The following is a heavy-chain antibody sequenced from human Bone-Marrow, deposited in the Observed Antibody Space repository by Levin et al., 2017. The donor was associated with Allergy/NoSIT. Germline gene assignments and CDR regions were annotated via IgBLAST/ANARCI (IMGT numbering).Heavy chain of an antibody. CDR3: ARDGFLSGNMDH. CDR1: GFTFSRYN. J-gene: IGHJ4*02. CDR2: ISSSSSTI. V-gene: IGHV3-48*01. D-gene: IGHD3-10*01. Sequence: PGGSLRLSCAASGFTFSRYNMDWVRQAPGKGLEWISYISSSSSTIYYADSVKGRFTISRDNGKSALFLQMDSLRAEDTAVYYCARDGFLSGNMDHWGQGTLVTVSS.